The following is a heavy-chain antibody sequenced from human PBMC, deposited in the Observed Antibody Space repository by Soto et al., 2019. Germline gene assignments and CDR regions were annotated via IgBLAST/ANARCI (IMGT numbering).Heavy chain of an antibody. Sequence: EVQLVESGGGLVQPGRSLRLSCAASGFTFDDYAMHWVRQAPGKGLEWVSGISWNSGSIAYADSVKGRFTISRDNAKNSLYLQMNSLRAEDTALYYCAKDIEYDFWRGYFDDWCQGTLITVSS. CDR3: AKDIEYDFWRGYFDD. D-gene: IGHD3-3*01. CDR1: GFTFDDYA. J-gene: IGHJ4*02. V-gene: IGHV3-9*01. CDR2: ISWNSGSI.